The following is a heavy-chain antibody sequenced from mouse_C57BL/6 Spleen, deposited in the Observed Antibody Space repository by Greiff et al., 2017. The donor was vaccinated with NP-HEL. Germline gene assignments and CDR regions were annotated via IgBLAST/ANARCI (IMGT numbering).Heavy chain of an antibody. CDR1: GYAFTNYL. Sequence: VKLQESGAELVRPGTSVKVSCKASGYAFTNYLIEWVKQRPGQGLEWIGVINPGSGGTNYNEKFKGKATLTADKSSSTAYMQLSSLTSEDSAVYFCARRSDYDGPPFAYWGQGTLVTVSA. V-gene: IGHV1-54*01. CDR3: ARRSDYDGPPFAY. J-gene: IGHJ3*01. D-gene: IGHD2-4*01. CDR2: INPGSGGT.